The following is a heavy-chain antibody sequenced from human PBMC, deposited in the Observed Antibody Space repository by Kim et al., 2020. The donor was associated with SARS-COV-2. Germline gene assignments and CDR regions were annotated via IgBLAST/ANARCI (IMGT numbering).Heavy chain of an antibody. CDR2: IYYSGTT. D-gene: IGHD2-15*01. J-gene: IGHJ4*02. CDR3: ARVVDSGYIDY. Sequence: SETLSRTCTVSGGSISSYYWSWIRQLPGKGLEWIGYIYYSGTTNYNPSLKSRVTISVDTSKNQFSLKLSSVTAADTAVYYCARVVDSGYIDYWGQGTLVTVSS. V-gene: IGHV4-59*01. CDR1: GGSISSYY.